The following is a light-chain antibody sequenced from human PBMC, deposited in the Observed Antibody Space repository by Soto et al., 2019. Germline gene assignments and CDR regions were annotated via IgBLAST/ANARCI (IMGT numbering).Light chain of an antibody. J-gene: IGLJ1*01. Sequence: QSVLTHPPSASWAPGHRITISCSGDTSNIESHPVNWFQQVPGAAPKLLIKTNNQRPSGVPDRFSGSKSGASASLAISGLQSEDEGTYYCETWDDSRHGVFGPRTKVTVL. V-gene: IGLV1-44*01. CDR3: ETWDDSRHGV. CDR1: TSNIESHP. CDR2: TNN.